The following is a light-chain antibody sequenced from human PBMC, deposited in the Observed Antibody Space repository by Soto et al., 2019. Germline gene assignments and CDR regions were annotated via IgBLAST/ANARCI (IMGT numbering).Light chain of an antibody. Sequence: DIVMTQSPDSLAVSLGERANINRKSSQSVLYSSNNKNYLAWYQQKPGQPPKLLIYWASTRESGVPDRFSGSGSGTDFTLTISGLQAEDVAVYYCQQYYSIWTFGQGTKLEIK. J-gene: IGKJ1*01. V-gene: IGKV4-1*01. CDR3: QQYYSIWT. CDR2: WAS. CDR1: QSVLYSSNNKNY.